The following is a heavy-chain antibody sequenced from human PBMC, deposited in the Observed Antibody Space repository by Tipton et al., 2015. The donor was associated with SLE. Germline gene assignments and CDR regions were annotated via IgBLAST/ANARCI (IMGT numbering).Heavy chain of an antibody. CDR2: MNPQSGHT. CDR1: GYTFTNYD. D-gene: IGHD6-13*01. V-gene: IGHV1-8*02. CDR3: AKGMNYYYGMDV. Sequence: QLVQSGAEVKKPGASVKVSCKASGYTFTNYDINWVRQAPGQGLEWMGWMNPQSGHTGSVQKFQGRLTMTRDTYKTTAYLEVTSLTSEDTAVYYCAKGMNYYYGMDVWGQGTPVTVSS. J-gene: IGHJ6*02.